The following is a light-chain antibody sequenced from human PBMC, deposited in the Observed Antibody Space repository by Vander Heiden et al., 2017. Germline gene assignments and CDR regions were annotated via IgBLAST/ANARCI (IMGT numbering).Light chain of an antibody. CDR2: NAS. J-gene: IGKJ1*01. Sequence: IQMTQSPSTLSASVGDRVTVTCRDSQSMHYYLAWFQQKPGKAPHLLIANASNLESGVPSRCSGSGSGTEFTLTITRLQADDFATYFCQQNHSPWTFGQGTKLE. CDR1: QSMHYY. CDR3: QQNHSPWT. V-gene: IGKV1-5*01.